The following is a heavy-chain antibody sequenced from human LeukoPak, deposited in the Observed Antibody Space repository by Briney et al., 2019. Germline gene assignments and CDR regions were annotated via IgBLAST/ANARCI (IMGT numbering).Heavy chain of an antibody. Sequence: ASVTVSCKASGGTFSSYTISWVRQAPGQGLEWMGRIIPILGIANYAQKFQGRVTITADKSTSTAYMELSSLRSEDTAVYYCARGVKTYSSSSPRTLFDYWGQGTLVTVSS. CDR1: GGTFSSYT. D-gene: IGHD6-6*01. CDR2: IIPILGIA. V-gene: IGHV1-69*02. CDR3: ARGVKTYSSSSPRTLFDY. J-gene: IGHJ4*02.